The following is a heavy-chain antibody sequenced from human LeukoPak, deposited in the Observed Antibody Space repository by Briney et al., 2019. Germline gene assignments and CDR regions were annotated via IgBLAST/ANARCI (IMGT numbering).Heavy chain of an antibody. V-gene: IGHV4-30-4*01. CDR2: IYYSGSA. Sequence: SETLSLTCTVSGGSISSGDYYWSWIRQPPGKGLEWIGYIYYSGSAYYNPSLKSRVTISVDTSKNQFSLKLSSVTAADTAVYYCARDRSGYFDYWGQGTLVTVSS. CDR3: ARDRSGYFDY. J-gene: IGHJ4*02. D-gene: IGHD3-22*01. CDR1: GGSISSGDYY.